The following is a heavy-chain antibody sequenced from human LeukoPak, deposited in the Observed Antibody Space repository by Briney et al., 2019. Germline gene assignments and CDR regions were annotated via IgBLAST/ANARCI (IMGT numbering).Heavy chain of an antibody. Sequence: GGSLRLSCAASGFTFINYGMHWVRQAPGKGLEWVAVISSDGSNTFYADSVKGRFTISRDNSKNTLYLQVNSLRAEDTAVYYCAREPAIAVAGGDYYYYGMDVWGQGTTVTVSS. CDR2: ISSDGSNT. J-gene: IGHJ6*02. CDR3: AREPAIAVAGGDYYYYGMDV. CDR1: GFTFINYG. V-gene: IGHV3-30*03. D-gene: IGHD6-19*01.